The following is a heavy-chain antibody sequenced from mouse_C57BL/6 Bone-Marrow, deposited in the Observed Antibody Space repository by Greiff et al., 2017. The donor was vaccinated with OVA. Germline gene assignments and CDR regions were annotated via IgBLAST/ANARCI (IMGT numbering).Heavy chain of an antibody. CDR1: GFTFSDFY. CDR2: SRNKANDYTT. J-gene: IGHJ2*01. CDR3: AREGVSPFDY. V-gene: IGHV7-1*01. Sequence: EVHLVESGGGLVQSGRSLRLSCATSGFTFSDFYMEWVRQAPGKGLEWIAASRNKANDYTTEYSASVKGRFIVSRDTSQSILYLQMNALRAEDTAIYYCAREGVSPFDYWGQGTTLTVSS.